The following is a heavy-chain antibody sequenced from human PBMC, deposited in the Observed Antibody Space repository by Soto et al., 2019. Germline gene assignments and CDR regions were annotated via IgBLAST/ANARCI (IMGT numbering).Heavy chain of an antibody. V-gene: IGHV4-39*01. D-gene: IGHD3-3*02. CDR3: ARQAGAFGYYMDV. CDR1: GGSISSSDYY. J-gene: IGHJ6*03. CDR2: IYYSGTT. Sequence: QLQLQESGPGLVKPSETLSLTCTVSGGSISSSDYYWGWIRQPPGKGLEWIGAIYYSGTTYYSPSIQSRVTISVDTSKNQFSLKMRSVTAADTAVYFCARQAGAFGYYMDVWGKGPTVTVSS.